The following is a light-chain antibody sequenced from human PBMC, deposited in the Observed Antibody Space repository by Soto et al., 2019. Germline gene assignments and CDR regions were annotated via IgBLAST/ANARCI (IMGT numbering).Light chain of an antibody. CDR3: QQRSNWPLT. J-gene: IGKJ3*01. V-gene: IGKV3-11*01. CDR2: DAS. CDR1: QSVSSY. Sequence: IVFTQSPATLSLSSGERATLSCRASQSVSSYLAWYQQKPGQAPRLLIYDASNRATGIPARFSGSGSGTDFTLTISSLEPEDFAVYYCQQRSNWPLTFGPGPKVDIK.